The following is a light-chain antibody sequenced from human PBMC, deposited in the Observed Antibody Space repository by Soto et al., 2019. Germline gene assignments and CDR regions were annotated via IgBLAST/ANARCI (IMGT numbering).Light chain of an antibody. J-gene: IGKJ3*01. CDR2: SVS. CDR1: QRVYNW. Sequence: IEMTQYPSTVSASVGARVTITCRASQRVYNWLAWYQQKPGKAPKLLISSVSTLESGVPSRFSGSGSGTEFTLAISSLQPEDLGTYYCQQYNSYLSFGPGTKVDI. CDR3: QQYNSYLS. V-gene: IGKV1-5*01.